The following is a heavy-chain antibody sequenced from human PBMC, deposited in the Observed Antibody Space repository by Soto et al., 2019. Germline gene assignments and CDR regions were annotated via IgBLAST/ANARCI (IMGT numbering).Heavy chain of an antibody. J-gene: IGHJ6*02. D-gene: IGHD2-21*02. CDR2: ISVYNGKT. CDR1: GYTFTDYG. CDR3: ARDARQWAGDEAVVTANRNFPGMHA. Sequence: QVQLVQSAPEAKKPGASVRVSCKASGYTFTDYGLSWVRQAPGQGLEWMAWISVYNGKTNYAQKYQARVSATTDAALNPAYMDRRSLSSDDTAVYFCARDARQWAGDEAVVTANRNFPGMHAWGQGTTVTVSS. V-gene: IGHV1-18*01.